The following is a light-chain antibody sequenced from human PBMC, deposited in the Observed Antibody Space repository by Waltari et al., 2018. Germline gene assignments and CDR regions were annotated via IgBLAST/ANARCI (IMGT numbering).Light chain of an antibody. CDR2: GAS. V-gene: IGKV3-20*01. Sequence: DIVLTQSPGTLSLSPGDRATLSCRASQSVSSNVLAWYQQKPGQAPRLLIYGASSRATGIPDKFSGSGSGTDFTLTINRLEPEDGAVYYCQQYGRSPLTFGGGTKVEIK. J-gene: IGKJ4*01. CDR1: QSVSSNV. CDR3: QQYGRSPLT.